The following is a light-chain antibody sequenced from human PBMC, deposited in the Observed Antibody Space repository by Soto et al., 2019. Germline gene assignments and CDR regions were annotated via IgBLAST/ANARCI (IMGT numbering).Light chain of an antibody. CDR2: WAS. J-gene: IGKJ1*01. CDR3: QQYYGTAPWT. CDR1: QSVLYSSNNKNY. V-gene: IGKV4-1*01. Sequence: DIVMTQSPDSLAVSLGERATINCKSSQSVLYSSNNKNYLAWYQQKPGQPPKLLIYWASTRESGVPDRFSGSGSGTDFTLTISSLQAEDVAVYYCQQYYGTAPWTFGQGTKVEIK.